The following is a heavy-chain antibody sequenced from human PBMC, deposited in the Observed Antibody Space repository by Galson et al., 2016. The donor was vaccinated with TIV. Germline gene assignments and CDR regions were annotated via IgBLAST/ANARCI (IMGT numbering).Heavy chain of an antibody. CDR3: ARARGYSGYEGSL. Sequence: SVKVSCKASGGTFSSYGISWVRQAPGQGLEWMGGINPVFGIPNYAQKFKGRVTITADESTSTAYMELTSLRSEDTAIYYCARARGYSGYEGSLWGQGTLVTVSS. CDR2: INPVFGIP. V-gene: IGHV1-69*13. D-gene: IGHD5-12*01. CDR1: GGTFSSYG. J-gene: IGHJ4*02.